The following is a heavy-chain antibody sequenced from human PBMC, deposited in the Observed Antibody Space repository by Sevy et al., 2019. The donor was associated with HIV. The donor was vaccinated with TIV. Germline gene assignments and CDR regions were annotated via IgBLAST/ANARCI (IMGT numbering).Heavy chain of an antibody. D-gene: IGHD5-18*01. CDR3: ARDNLGGYSYGFG. J-gene: IGHJ4*02. CDR1: GFTFSSYA. Sequence: GGSLRLSCAASGFTFSSYAMHWVRQAPGKGLEWVAVISYDGSNKYYADSVKGRFTISRDNSKNTLYLQMNSLRAEDTAVYYCARDNLGGYSYGFGWGQGTVVTVSS. V-gene: IGHV3-30-3*01. CDR2: ISYDGSNK.